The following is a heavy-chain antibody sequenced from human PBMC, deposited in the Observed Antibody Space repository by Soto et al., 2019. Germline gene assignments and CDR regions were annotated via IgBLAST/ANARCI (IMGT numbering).Heavy chain of an antibody. CDR3: XXXPXGSGAFDY. V-gene: IGHV1-18*01. J-gene: IGHJ4*02. CDR1: GYTFTSYA. CDR2: ISAYNGNT. D-gene: IGHD3-10*01. Sequence: QVQLVQSEAEVKKPGASVKVSCKASGYTFTSYAISWVRQAPGQGLEWMGWISAYNGNTNYAQKXXXXXXXXXXXXXXXXXXXXXXXXXXXXXXXXXXXXPXGSGAFDYWGQGTLVTVSS.